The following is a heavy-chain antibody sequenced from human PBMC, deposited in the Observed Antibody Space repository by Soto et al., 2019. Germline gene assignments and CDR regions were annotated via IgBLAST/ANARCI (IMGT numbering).Heavy chain of an antibody. J-gene: IGHJ4*02. CDR2: IXXXGXX. Sequence: SETLSLTCVVYGGSFSAYYWSWIRQPPGKGLXXIGXIXXXGXXXXNPSLKSRVTISVDTSKNQLSLKLSSVTAADTAVYYCAKGKHPDYWGQGTLVTVSS. V-gene: IGHV4-34*01. CDR3: AKGKHPDY. CDR1: GGSFSAYY.